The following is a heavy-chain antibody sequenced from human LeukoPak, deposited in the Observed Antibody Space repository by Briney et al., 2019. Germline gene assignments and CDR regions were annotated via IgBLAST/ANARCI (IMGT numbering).Heavy chain of an antibody. CDR1: GFTFSTYT. V-gene: IGHV3-23*01. Sequence: PGGSLRLSCAASGFTFSTYTMYWVRHPPGKRLEWVSIIGSSGGGIHYADSVKGRFTISRDNSKNTLYLQMNNLRAEDTAIYYCARVGSRYCSGANCYDGFWGQGTLVSVSS. J-gene: IGHJ4*02. D-gene: IGHD2-15*01. CDR3: ARVGSRYCSGANCYDGF. CDR2: IGSSGGGI.